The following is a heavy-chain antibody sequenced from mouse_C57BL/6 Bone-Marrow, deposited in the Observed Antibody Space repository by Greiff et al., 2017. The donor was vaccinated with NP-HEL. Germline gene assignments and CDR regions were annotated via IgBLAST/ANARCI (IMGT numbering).Heavy chain of an antibody. D-gene: IGHD2-2*01. CDR1: GYSFPEYT. CDR3: ARHAGHLGYHFDY. Sequence: QVQLQQSGAELVKPGASVTLSCTASGYSFPEYTIHWVQQRSGQGLEWIGWFYPGSGSIKYNEQFKDKATLTADKSSSTVYMELSKLTSEDSAVYFCARHAGHLGYHFDYWGQGTTLTVSS. V-gene: IGHV1-62-2*01. J-gene: IGHJ2*01. CDR2: FYPGSGSI.